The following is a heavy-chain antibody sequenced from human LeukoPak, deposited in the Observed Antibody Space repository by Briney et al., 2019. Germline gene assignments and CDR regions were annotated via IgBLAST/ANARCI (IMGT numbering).Heavy chain of an antibody. D-gene: IGHD5-24*01. J-gene: IGHJ4*02. CDR1: GFTFSSYS. Sequence: GGSLRLSCATSGFTFSSYSMNWVRQAPGKGLEWVSSISSSSSYIYYADSVKGRFTISRDNAKNSLYLQMNSLRAEDTAVYYCARGMADYFDYWGQGTLVTVSS. CDR3: ARGMADYFDY. V-gene: IGHV3-21*01. CDR2: ISSSSSYI.